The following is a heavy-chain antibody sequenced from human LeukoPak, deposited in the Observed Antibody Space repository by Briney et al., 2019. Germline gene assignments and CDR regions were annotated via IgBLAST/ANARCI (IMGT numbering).Heavy chain of an antibody. CDR3: GHDSSGYYYQLDY. D-gene: IGHD3-22*01. CDR2: ISGSGGST. V-gene: IGHV3-23*01. Sequence: GGSLRLSCAASGFTFSSYAMGWVHQAPGKGLEWVSAISGSGGSTYYADSVKGRFTISRDNSKNTLHLQMNSPRAEDTAVYYCGHDSSGYYYQLDYWGQGTLVTVSS. J-gene: IGHJ4*02. CDR1: GFTFSSYA.